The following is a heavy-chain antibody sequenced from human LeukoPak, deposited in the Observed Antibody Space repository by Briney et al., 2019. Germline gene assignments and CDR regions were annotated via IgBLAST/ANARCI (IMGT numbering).Heavy chain of an antibody. V-gene: IGHV3-21*01. CDR2: ISPTSGYI. CDR1: GFTVNSNY. CDR3: AREGPTAALFDY. Sequence: GGSLRLSCAASGFTVNSNYMIWVRQAPGKGLEWVSSISPTSGYIYYADSVKGRFTISRDNAENSLYLLMNSLRAEDTAVYYCAREGPTAALFDYWGQGTQVTVSS. J-gene: IGHJ4*02. D-gene: IGHD4-17*01.